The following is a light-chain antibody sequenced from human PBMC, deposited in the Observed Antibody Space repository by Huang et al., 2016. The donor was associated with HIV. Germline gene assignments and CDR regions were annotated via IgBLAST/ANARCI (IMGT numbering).Light chain of an antibody. CDR2: WAS. J-gene: IGKJ4*01. CDR3: HQYHSIPLT. V-gene: IGKV4-1*01. CDR1: QSIFYSSNNKNY. Sequence: DIVMTQSPDSLAVSLGERATINCKSSQSIFYSSNNKNYVAWYQQKPGQPPKLLIYWASTRESGVPDRFSDSGSGTDFTLSISSLQAEDVAVYYCHQYHSIPLTFGGGTRVEIK.